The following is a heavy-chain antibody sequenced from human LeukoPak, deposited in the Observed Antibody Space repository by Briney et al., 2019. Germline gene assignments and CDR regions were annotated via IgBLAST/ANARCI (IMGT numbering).Heavy chain of an antibody. Sequence: ASVTVSCKASGYTFTSYYMHWVRQAPGQGLEWMGWIDPNSGGPNYAQKFQGRVTMTRDTSISTVYMELSRLRSDDTAVYYCARSYYDSSGYYYDYFDYWGQGTLVTVSS. V-gene: IGHV1-2*02. CDR3: ARSYYDSSGYYYDYFDY. J-gene: IGHJ4*02. D-gene: IGHD3-22*01. CDR1: GYTFTSYY. CDR2: IDPNSGGP.